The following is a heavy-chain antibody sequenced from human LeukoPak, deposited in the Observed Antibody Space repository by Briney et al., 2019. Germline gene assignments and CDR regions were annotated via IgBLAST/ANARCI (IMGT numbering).Heavy chain of an antibody. V-gene: IGHV4-34*01. CDR1: GGSFNTYY. CDR2: INHSGCT. J-gene: IGHJ5*02. D-gene: IGHD3-16*01. CDR3: ARETFVGWDP. Sequence: SETLSLTCAVYGGSFNTYYWTWIRQPPGKGLEWIGEINHSGCTSYNPSLKSAVTISGDTSKKQFSLKLNSVTAADTAVYYCARETFVGWDPWGQGTLVTVSS.